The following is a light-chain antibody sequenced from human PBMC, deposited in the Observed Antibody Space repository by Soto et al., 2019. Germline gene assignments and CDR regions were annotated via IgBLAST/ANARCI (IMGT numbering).Light chain of an antibody. CDR3: SSYTTSGVGV. CDR2: DVT. CDR1: DSDVGGYNY. J-gene: IGLJ2*01. V-gene: IGLV2-14*03. Sequence: QSALTQPASVSGSPGQSITISCTGTDSDVGGYNYVSWYQHHPGNAPKVMIYDVTYRPSGVSNRFSGSKSGNTASLTISGRQEEDEADYYCSSYTTSGVGVFGGGTKLTVL.